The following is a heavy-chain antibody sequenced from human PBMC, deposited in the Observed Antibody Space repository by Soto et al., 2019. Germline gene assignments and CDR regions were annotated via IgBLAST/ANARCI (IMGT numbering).Heavy chain of an antibody. CDR3: ARGANTEAFDI. V-gene: IGHV4-31*03. CDR1: GGSISSGGYY. D-gene: IGHD2-2*02. J-gene: IGHJ3*02. Sequence: SETLSLTCTVSGGSISSGGYYWSWIRQHPGKGLEWIGYIYYSGSTYYNPSLKSRVTISVDTSKNQFSLKPSSVTAAGTAVYYCARGANTEAFDIWGQGTMVTVSS. CDR2: IYYSGST.